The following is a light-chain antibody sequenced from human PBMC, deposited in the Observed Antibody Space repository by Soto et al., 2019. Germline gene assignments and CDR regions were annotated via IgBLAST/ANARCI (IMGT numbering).Light chain of an antibody. CDR2: EGS. J-gene: IGLJ2*01. CDR1: SSDVGSYNL. CDR3: SSYTIIATLVV. Sequence: QSVLTQPASVSGSPGQSITISCTGTSSDVGSYNLVSWYQQHPGKAPKLMIYEGSKRPSGVSTRFSGSKSGNTASLTISGLQTEDEFDYYCSSYTIIATLVVFGGGTKRTVL. V-gene: IGLV2-14*02.